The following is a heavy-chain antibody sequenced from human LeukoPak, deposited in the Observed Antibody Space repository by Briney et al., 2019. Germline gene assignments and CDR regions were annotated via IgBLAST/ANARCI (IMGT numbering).Heavy chain of an antibody. Sequence: GGSLRLSCAASGFTVSTNYMSWVRQAPGKGLEWVSVIFSGGSTYCADSVKGRFTISRDNSKNTLYLQMNSLRAEDTAVYYCATAGDILTGYYWSFDYWGQGTLVTVSS. CDR1: GFTVSTNY. J-gene: IGHJ4*02. CDR2: IFSGGST. V-gene: IGHV3-53*01. D-gene: IGHD3-9*01. CDR3: ATAGDILTGYYWSFDY.